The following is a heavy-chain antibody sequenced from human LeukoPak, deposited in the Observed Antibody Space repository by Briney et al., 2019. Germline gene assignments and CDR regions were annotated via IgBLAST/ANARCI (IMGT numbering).Heavy chain of an antibody. D-gene: IGHD5-18*01. CDR2: IYTTGRA. V-gene: IGHV4-4*07. CDR3: ARSGYTISAYHSDF. CDR1: GVSIRSYW. Sequence: SETLSLTCDVSGVSIRSYWWSWVRKPAGKGLEWIGRIYTTGRANYSPSFQSRVTMSIDMSSNQFSLTLTSVTAADTAVYYCARSGYTISAYHSDFWGQGAPVTVSS. J-gene: IGHJ4*02.